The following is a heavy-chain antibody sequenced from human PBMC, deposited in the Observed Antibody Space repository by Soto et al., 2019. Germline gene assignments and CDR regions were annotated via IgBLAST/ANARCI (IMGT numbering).Heavy chain of an antibody. J-gene: IGHJ4*02. V-gene: IGHV1-46*01. CDR2: INPSGGST. CDR1: GYTFTSYY. Sequence: GASVKVSCKASGYTFTSYYMHWVRQAPGQGLEWMGIINPSGGSTNYAQKFQGRFTISRDISRNTVFLQMDSLRAEDTAVYYCAKDRQYPRDYFHYWGQGTLVTVSS. CDR3: AKDRQYPRDYFHY. D-gene: IGHD4-4*01.